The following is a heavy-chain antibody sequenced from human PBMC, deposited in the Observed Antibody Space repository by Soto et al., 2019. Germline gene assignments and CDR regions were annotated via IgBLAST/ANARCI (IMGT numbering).Heavy chain of an antibody. CDR1: GFTFSSYW. CDR3: ARVDCSGGSCYSDYYYGMDV. D-gene: IGHD2-15*01. CDR2: IKQDGSEK. Sequence: LRLSCAASGFTFSSYWMSWVRQAPGKGLEWVANIKQDGSEKYYVDSVKGRFTISRDNAKNSLYLQMNSLRAEDTAVYYCARVDCSGGSCYSDYYYGMDVWGQGTTVTVSS. J-gene: IGHJ6*02. V-gene: IGHV3-7*01.